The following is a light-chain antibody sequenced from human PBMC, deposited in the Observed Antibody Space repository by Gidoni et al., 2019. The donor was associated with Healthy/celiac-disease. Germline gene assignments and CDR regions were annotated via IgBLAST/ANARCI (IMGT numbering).Light chain of an antibody. V-gene: IGKV1-27*01. CDR3: QKYNLAPFT. CDR1: QCISNY. J-gene: IGKJ3*01. CDR2: AAS. Sequence: DSQMTQSPSSLSASVGDRVPVTCRASQCISNYLAWYQQKPGKVPKLLIYAASTLQSGVPSRFSGSGSGTAFTLTISILQPEDVATYSCQKYNLAPFTFGPGTKSGYQT.